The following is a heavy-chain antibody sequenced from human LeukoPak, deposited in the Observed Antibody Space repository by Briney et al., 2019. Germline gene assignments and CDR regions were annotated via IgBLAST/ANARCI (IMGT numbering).Heavy chain of an antibody. CDR2: IYTSGST. J-gene: IGHJ6*03. V-gene: IGHV4-4*07. Sequence: RPSETLSLTCTVSGGSISSYYWSWIRQPAGKGLEWIGRIYTSGSTNYNPSLKSRVTMSVDTSKNQFSLKLSSVTAADTAVYYCARGPGSSRGDYYYYMDVWGKGTTVTVSS. CDR3: ARGPGSSRGDYYYYMDV. D-gene: IGHD6-13*01. CDR1: GGSISSYY.